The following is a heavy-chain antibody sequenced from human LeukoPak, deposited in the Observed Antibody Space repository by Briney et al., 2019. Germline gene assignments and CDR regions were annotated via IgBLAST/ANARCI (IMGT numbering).Heavy chain of an antibody. V-gene: IGHV4-38-2*02. D-gene: IGHD4-17*01. J-gene: IGHJ5*02. CDR2: IYNRGSN. CDR1: GYSLSSGYY. CDR3: ARKNDCGEVRGLDA. Sequence: SETLSLTCTVSGYSLSSGYYWGLLRQPPGKGLEFIEIIYNRGSNYYNSPLKRRGTILVDTTNHYFFLQLTSVTAATAAYYCCARKNDCGEVRGLDAWGQGTLVSVSS.